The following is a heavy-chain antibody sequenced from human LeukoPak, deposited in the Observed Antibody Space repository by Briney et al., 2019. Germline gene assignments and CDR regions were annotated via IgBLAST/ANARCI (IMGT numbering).Heavy chain of an antibody. CDR3: ARCTASCYANAFDV. D-gene: IGHD2-2*01. CDR2: INDGGDAT. CDR1: GFTFNNNA. V-gene: IGHV3-23*01. Sequence: PGGSLRLSCAPSGFTFNNNAMSWVRQAPGKRLEWVSAINDGGDATEYADSVKGRFTISRDNSKNTLYLQMNSLRPEDTAVYYCARCTASCYANAFDVWGQGTLLTVSS. J-gene: IGHJ3*01.